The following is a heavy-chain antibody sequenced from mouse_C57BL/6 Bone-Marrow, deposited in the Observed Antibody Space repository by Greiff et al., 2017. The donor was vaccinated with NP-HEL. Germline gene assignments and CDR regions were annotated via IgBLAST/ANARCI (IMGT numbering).Heavy chain of an antibody. D-gene: IGHD1-1*01. V-gene: IGHV1-76*01. J-gene: IGHJ2*01. Sequence: VQVVESGAELVRPGASVKLSCKASGYTFTDYYINWVKQRPGQGLEWIARIYPGSGNTYYNEKFKGKATLTAEKSSSTAYMQLSSLTSEDSAVYFCARTPYYYGSSYDYWGQGTTLTVSS. CDR3: ARTPYYYGSSYDY. CDR1: GYTFTDYY. CDR2: IYPGSGNT.